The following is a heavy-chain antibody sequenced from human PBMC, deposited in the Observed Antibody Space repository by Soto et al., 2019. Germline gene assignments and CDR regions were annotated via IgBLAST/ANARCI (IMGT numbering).Heavy chain of an antibody. Sequence: QVQLQESGPGLVKPSQTLSLTCTVSGGSISTGGYYWTWIRQHPGQGLEWIGYIYYSGSTYSNPSLKSRVTISVDTSKNQFSLKLSSVTAADTAVYYCARGLSVTLFDNWGQGTLVTVSS. V-gene: IGHV4-31*03. CDR2: IYYSGST. CDR1: GGSISTGGYY. CDR3: ARGLSVTLFDN. D-gene: IGHD4-17*01. J-gene: IGHJ4*02.